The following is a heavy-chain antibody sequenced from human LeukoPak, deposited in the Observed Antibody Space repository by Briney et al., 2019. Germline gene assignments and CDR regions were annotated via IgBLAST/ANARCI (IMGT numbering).Heavy chain of an antibody. CDR2: ISYDGSNQ. D-gene: IGHD3-3*01. CDR3: ARDPSTWNGYSDY. V-gene: IGHV3-30*14. Sequence: GRSLRLSCAASGFTFSSYAMHWVRQAPGKGLEWVALISYDGSNQYHADSVKGRFTISRDNAKNSVYLQMDSLRAEDTAVYYCARDPSTWNGYSDYWGQGTLVTVSS. J-gene: IGHJ4*02. CDR1: GFTFSSYA.